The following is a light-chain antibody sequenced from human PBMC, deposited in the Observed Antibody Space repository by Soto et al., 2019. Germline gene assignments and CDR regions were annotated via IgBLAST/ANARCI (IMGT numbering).Light chain of an antibody. V-gene: IGLV2-14*01. CDR3: SSYTSISTYV. CDR1: SSDVGGYNF. Sequence: QSALTQPASVSGSPGQSITISCTGTSSDVGGYNFVSWYQQHPDKAPKLMIYDVTNRPSGVSNRFSGYKSGNTAFLTISGLQADDEADYYCSSYTSISTYVFGTGTKLTVL. J-gene: IGLJ1*01. CDR2: DVT.